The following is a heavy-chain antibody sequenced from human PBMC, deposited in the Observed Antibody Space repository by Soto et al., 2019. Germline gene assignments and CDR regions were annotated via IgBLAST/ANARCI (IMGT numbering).Heavy chain of an antibody. CDR1: GITLSSYY. D-gene: IGHD3-22*01. V-gene: IGHV3-53*01. Sequence: AGSLRLSCAVSGITLSSYYMSWVRQAAGKGLEWVSVIYAGTITYYADSVKGRFTIYRDNSKNTLNLEMNSLRVEDTAVYYCARIPYDNSGTIFDYWGQGTLVTVSS. CDR3: ARIPYDNSGTIFDY. J-gene: IGHJ4*02. CDR2: IYAGTIT.